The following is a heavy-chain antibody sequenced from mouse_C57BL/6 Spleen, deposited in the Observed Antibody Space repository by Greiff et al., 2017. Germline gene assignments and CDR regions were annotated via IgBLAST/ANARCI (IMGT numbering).Heavy chain of an antibody. CDR1: GFTFSDYY. CDR2: INYDGSST. D-gene: IGHD2-3*01. CDR3: ARDRVGYSLYYAMYY. V-gene: IGHV5-16*01. J-gene: IGHJ4*01. Sequence: EVKLMESEGGLVQPGSSMKLSCTASGFTFSDYYMAWVRQVPEKGLEWVANINYDGSSTYYLDSLKSRFIISRDNAKNILYLQMSSLKSEDTATYYCARDRVGYSLYYAMYYWGQGTSVTVSS.